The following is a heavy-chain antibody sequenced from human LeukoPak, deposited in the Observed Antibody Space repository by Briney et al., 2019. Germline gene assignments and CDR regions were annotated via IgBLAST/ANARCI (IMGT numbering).Heavy chain of an antibody. CDR3: ARANDYGDPLPRYMDV. D-gene: IGHD4-17*01. CDR1: GGSXSSYY. Sequence: TXSXTXXVSGGSXSSYYWSWIRQPPGKGLEWIGYIYYSGSTNYNPSLKSRVTISVDKSKNQFSLKLSSVTAADTAVYYCARANDYGDPLPRYMDVWGKGTTVTVSS. CDR2: IYYSGST. V-gene: IGHV4-59*12. J-gene: IGHJ6*03.